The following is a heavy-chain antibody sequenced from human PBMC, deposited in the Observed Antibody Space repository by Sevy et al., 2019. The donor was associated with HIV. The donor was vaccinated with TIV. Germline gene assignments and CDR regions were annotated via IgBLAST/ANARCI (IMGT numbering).Heavy chain of an antibody. J-gene: IGHJ4*02. CDR1: DFTFNNAW. CDR3: TPSPGYTSGWFWYYFDN. V-gene: IGHV3-15*07. D-gene: IGHD6-19*01. Sequence: GGSLRLSCAASDFTFNNAWMNWVRQAPGKGLEWVGRIKSKIDGGTTDYAAPVKGRFIISRDDSKNMLYSQMNSLKTEDTAVYYCTPSPGYTSGWFWYYFDNWGQGTLVTVSS. CDR2: IKSKIDGGTT.